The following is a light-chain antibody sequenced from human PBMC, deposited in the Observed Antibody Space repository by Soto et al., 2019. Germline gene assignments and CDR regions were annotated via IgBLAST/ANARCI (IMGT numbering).Light chain of an antibody. V-gene: IGKV1-39*01. CDR2: AAS. Sequence: DIQMTQSPSSLSASVVDIVTITCRASQSSSSYLNWYQQKPGKAPTLLIYAASTLQSGVPSRFSGSGSGTDFTLTIRSLQAEEVATYYCQQSYTTPLTFGGGNKVEI. CDR3: QQSYTTPLT. CDR1: QSSSSY. J-gene: IGKJ4*01.